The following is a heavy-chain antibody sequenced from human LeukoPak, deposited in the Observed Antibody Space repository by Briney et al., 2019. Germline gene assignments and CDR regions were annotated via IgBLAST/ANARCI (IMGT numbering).Heavy chain of an antibody. Sequence: GGSLRLSCAASGFTFSSYSMNWVRQAPGKGLEWVSSISSSSSYIYYADSVKGRFTISRDNAKNSLYLQMNSLRAEDTAVYYCAREMVRGFYYMDVWGKGTTVTISS. J-gene: IGHJ6*03. D-gene: IGHD3-10*01. CDR2: ISSSSSYI. V-gene: IGHV3-21*01. CDR1: GFTFSSYS. CDR3: AREMVRGFYYMDV.